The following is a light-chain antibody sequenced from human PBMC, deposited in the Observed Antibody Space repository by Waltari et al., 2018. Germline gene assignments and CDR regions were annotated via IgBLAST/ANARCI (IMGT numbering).Light chain of an antibody. CDR1: SSNIGAGYD. V-gene: IGLV1-40*01. J-gene: IGLJ2*01. Sequence: QSVLTQPPSVSGAPGQRVTISCTGSSSNIGAGYDVHWYQQLPGTAPKLLIPGNSDRPSGVPDLFSGSKSGTSAFLAITGLQAEDEADYYCQSYDSSLSGVVFGGGTKLTVL. CDR2: GNS. CDR3: QSYDSSLSGVV.